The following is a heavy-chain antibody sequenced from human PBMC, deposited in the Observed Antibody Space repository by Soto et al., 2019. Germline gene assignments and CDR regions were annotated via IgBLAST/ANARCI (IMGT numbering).Heavy chain of an antibody. D-gene: IGHD5-12*01. CDR1: GFTFSSYG. CDR3: AKDMGWLRFSPFDY. V-gene: IGHV3-30*18. J-gene: IGHJ4*02. Sequence: QVQLVESGGGVVQPGRSLRLSCAASGFTFSSYGMHWVRQAPGKGLEWVAVISYDGSNKYYADSVKGRFTISRDNCKNTLYLQMNSLRAEDTAVYYCAKDMGWLRFSPFDYWGQGTLVTVSS. CDR2: ISYDGSNK.